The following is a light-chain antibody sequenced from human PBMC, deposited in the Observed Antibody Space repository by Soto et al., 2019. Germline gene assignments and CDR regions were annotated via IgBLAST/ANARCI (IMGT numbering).Light chain of an antibody. V-gene: IGLV2-14*01. Sequence: QSALTQPASVSGSPGQSITISCTGTSSDVGGYNYVSWYQQHPGKAPKLMIYDVSNRPSGVSNRFSGSKSGNTASLTISGLQAEDEADYYCSSYTRSSTLSLYVFGTGTKVTVL. CDR1: SSDVGGYNY. J-gene: IGLJ1*01. CDR3: SSYTRSSTLSLYV. CDR2: DVS.